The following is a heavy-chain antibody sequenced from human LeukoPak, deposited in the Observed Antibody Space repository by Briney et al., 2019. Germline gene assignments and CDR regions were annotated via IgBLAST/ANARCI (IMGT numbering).Heavy chain of an antibody. CDR2: IWFGGSDK. D-gene: IGHD2-15*01. CDR3: ARHASGHYFDS. Sequence: GRSLRLSCVASGFTFSNYGMHWVRQAPGKGREWVAIIWFGGSDKYYADSVKGRVTISRDNSKNTLYLQMNSLRAEDTAVYYCARHASGHYFDSWGQGTLVTVSS. J-gene: IGHJ4*02. CDR1: GFTFSNYG. V-gene: IGHV3-33*01.